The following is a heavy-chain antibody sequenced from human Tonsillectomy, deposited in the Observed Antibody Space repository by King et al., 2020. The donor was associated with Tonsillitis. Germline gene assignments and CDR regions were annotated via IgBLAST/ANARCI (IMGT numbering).Heavy chain of an antibody. CDR2: IYSGGSST. CDR1: GFTFSSYA. J-gene: IGHJ6*02. CDR3: ARCLDYGDYVRGTYDYYGMDV. Sequence: VQLVESGGGLVQPGGSLRLSCAASGFTFSSYAMSWVRQAPGQGLEWVSVIYSGGSSTYYADSVKGRFTISRDNSKNTLYLQMNSLRAEDTAVYYCARCLDYGDYVRGTYDYYGMDVWGQGTTVTVSS. V-gene: IGHV3-23*03. D-gene: IGHD4-17*01.